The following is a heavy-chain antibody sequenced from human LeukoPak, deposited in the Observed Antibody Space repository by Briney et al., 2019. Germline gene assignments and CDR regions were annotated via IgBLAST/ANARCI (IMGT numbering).Heavy chain of an antibody. V-gene: IGHV3-11*01. D-gene: IGHD3-3*01. CDR2: ISSSGSTI. CDR3: ARNYDFWSGYYTSYYYGMDV. Sequence: GGSLRLSCAASGFTFSDYYMSWIRQAPGKGLEWVSYISSSGSTIYYADSVKGRFTISRDNGKNSLYLQMNSLRAEDTAVYYCARNYDFWSGYYTSYYYGMDVWGQGTTVTVSS. J-gene: IGHJ6*02. CDR1: GFTFSDYY.